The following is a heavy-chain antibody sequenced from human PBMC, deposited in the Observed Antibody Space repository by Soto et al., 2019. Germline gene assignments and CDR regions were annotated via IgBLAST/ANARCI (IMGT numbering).Heavy chain of an antibody. D-gene: IGHD2-21*02. J-gene: IGHJ6*02. CDR2: IIPIFGTA. Sequence: QVQLVQSGAEVKKPGSSVKVSCKASGGTFSSYAISWVRQAPGQGLEWMGGIIPIFGTADYAQKFQGRVTITAHESTSTAYMELSSLRSEDTAVYYCARQGDPGGYYYYGMDVWGQGTTVTVSS. CDR1: GGTFSSYA. V-gene: IGHV1-69*12. CDR3: ARQGDPGGYYYYGMDV.